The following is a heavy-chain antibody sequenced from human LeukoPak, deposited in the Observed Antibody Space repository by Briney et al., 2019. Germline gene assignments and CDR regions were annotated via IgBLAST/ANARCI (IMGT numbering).Heavy chain of an antibody. Sequence: HPGGSLRLSCVGSGFTFSNYWMSWVRQAPGKGLEWVANIKQVGSEKYYVDSVEGRFTISRDNAQKALFLQMNSLRVEDTAVYYCARWVGQSDYWGQGTLVTVSS. CDR1: GFTFSNYW. D-gene: IGHD1-26*01. CDR2: IKQVGSEK. J-gene: IGHJ4*02. CDR3: ARWVGQSDY. V-gene: IGHV3-7*01.